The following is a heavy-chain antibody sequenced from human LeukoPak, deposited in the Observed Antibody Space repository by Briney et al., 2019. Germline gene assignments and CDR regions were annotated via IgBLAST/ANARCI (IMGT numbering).Heavy chain of an antibody. CDR1: GFTFSSYA. J-gene: IGHJ4*02. D-gene: IGHD3-22*01. V-gene: IGHV3-23*01. Sequence: PGGSLRLSCAASGFTFSSYAMRWVRQAPGKGLEWVSAISGSGGSTYYADSVKGRFTISRDNSKNTLYLQMNSLRAEDTAVYYCAKDRLPYYDSSGYPLDYWGQGTLVTVSS. CDR2: ISGSGGST. CDR3: AKDRLPYYDSSGYPLDY.